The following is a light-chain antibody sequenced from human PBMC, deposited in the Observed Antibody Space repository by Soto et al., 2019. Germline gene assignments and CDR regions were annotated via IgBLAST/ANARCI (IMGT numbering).Light chain of an antibody. V-gene: IGKV3D-20*02. CDR1: QSVSSSY. J-gene: IGKJ4*01. Sequence: EIVLTQSPCTLSLSPGERATLSCRASQSVSSSYLAWYQQKPGQAPRLVIYGASTRATGIPDRFSGSGSGTDFTLTISSLEPEDFAVYYCQQRSNWFLTFGGGTKVDIK. CDR3: QQRSNWFLT. CDR2: GAS.